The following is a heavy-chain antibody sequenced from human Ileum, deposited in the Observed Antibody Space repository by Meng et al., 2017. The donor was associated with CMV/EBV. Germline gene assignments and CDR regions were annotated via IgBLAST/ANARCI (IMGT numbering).Heavy chain of an antibody. Sequence: VSGGSISTDGYYWSWLRQTPGDGLQWIGHIFYSGSSYYNPSLQSRVSISVDTSKNEFSLKLSSVTAADTAIYYCARARRIRGIFFDVWGRGTLVTVSS. J-gene: IGHJ4*01. V-gene: IGHV4-30-4*01. D-gene: IGHD3-10*01. CDR3: ARARRIRGIFFDV. CDR1: GGSISTDGYY. CDR2: IFYSGSS.